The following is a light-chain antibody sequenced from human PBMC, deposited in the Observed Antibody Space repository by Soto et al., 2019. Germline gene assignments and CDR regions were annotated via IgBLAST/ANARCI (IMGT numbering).Light chain of an antibody. CDR1: QSVSSN. J-gene: IGKJ1*01. Sequence: EIVMTQSPATLSVSPGERATLSCRASQSVSSNLAWYQQKPGQAPRLLIYGASTRATGIPARVSGSGSGTEVTLTSSSRQSEDFAVYDCQQDNNWPPWTFGQGTKVEIK. CDR2: GAS. V-gene: IGKV3-15*01. CDR3: QQDNNWPPWT.